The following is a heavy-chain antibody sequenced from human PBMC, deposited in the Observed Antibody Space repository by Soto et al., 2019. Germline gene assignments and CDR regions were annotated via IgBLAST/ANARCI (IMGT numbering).Heavy chain of an antibody. CDR2: MNPNSGNT. Sequence: QVQLVQSGAEVKKSGASVKVSCKASGYTFTSHDINWVRQATGQGLEWMGWMNPNSGNTGYAQKFQGRVTMTRNTSRSTAYMELSSLRSEDTAVYYCARWDYGDDARFDYWGQGTLVTVSA. CDR1: GYTFTSHD. CDR3: ARWDYGDDARFDY. D-gene: IGHD4-17*01. V-gene: IGHV1-8*01. J-gene: IGHJ4*02.